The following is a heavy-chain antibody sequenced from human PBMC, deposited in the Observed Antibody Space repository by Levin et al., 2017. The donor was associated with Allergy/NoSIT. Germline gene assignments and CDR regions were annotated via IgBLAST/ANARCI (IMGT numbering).Heavy chain of an antibody. J-gene: IGHJ4*02. CDR2: IYDDGST. D-gene: IGHD2-2*01. Sequence: GGSLRLSCAASGFSVSTHYMTWVRQGPGKGLECVSVIYDDGSTYYADSVRGRFTISRDNSKNTLSLQMNSLRDDDTAVYYCMKGHYSGVYQWGQGTLVTVSS. V-gene: IGHV3-53*01. CDR1: GFSVSTHY. CDR3: MKGHYSGVYQ.